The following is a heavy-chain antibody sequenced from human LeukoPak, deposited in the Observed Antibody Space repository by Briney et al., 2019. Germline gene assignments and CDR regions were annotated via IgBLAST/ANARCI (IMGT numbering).Heavy chain of an antibody. J-gene: IGHJ5*02. V-gene: IGHV6-1*01. CDR2: TYYRSMWYN. Sequence: SQTLSLTCAISGDSVSSNSVTWNWIRQSPSRGLEWLGGTYYRSMWYNDYAVSVRGRITVNPDTSKNQFSLHLNSVTPEDTAVYYCARRLTQYDCFDPWGQGILVTVSS. D-gene: IGHD2-2*01. CDR1: GDSVSSNSVT. CDR3: ARRLTQYDCFDP.